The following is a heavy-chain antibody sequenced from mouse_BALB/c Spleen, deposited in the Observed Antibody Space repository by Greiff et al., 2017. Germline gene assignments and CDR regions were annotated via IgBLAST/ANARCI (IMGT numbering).Heavy chain of an antibody. CDR2: IYPGSGST. J-gene: IGHJ1*01. V-gene: IGHV1-55*01. D-gene: IGHD2-4*01. CDR3: ARGLRWYFDV. CDR1: GYNFTSYW. Sequence: VQLQQPGAELVKPGTSVKLSCKASGYNFTSYWINWVKLRPGQGLEWIGDIYPGSGSTNYNEKFKSKATLTVDTSSSTAYMQLSSLASEDSALYYCARGLRWYFDVWGAGTTVTVSS.